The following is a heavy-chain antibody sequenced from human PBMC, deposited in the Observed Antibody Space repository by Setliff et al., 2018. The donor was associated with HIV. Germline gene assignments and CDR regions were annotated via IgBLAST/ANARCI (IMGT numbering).Heavy chain of an antibody. J-gene: IGHJ3*01. Sequence: ASVKVSCKASGYTFTGYYMHWVRQAPGQGLEWMGRINPNSGGTNYAQKFQGRVTMTRDTSISTAYMELSRLRSDDTAVYYCARPSFGSSSWKNDAFDLWGQGTMVTVSS. V-gene: IGHV1-2*06. D-gene: IGHD6-13*01. CDR1: GYTFTGYY. CDR2: INPNSGGT. CDR3: ARPSFGSSSWKNDAFDL.